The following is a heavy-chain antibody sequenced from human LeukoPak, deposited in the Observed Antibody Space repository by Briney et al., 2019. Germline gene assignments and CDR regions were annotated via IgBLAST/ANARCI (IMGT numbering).Heavy chain of an antibody. CDR3: ARVRRKLPYGMDV. J-gene: IGHJ6*02. D-gene: IGHD5-24*01. V-gene: IGHV1-69*13. CDR1: GGTFSSDA. Sequence: AASVKVSCKAYGGTFSSDAISWVRQAPGQGLEWMGGITPIFGTANYAQKFQGRVTINADEFTNTVYMELRSLRSEDTAVYYCARVRRKLPYGMDVWGQGTTVTVSS. CDR2: ITPIFGTA.